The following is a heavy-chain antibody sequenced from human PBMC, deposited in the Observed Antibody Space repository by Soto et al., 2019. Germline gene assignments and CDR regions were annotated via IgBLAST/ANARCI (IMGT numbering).Heavy chain of an antibody. J-gene: IGHJ6*03. V-gene: IGHV4-34*01. CDR2: INHSGST. CDR1: GGSFSGYY. CDR3: ARDDFWSGDYYYYMDV. D-gene: IGHD3-3*01. Sequence: TSETLSLTCAVYGGSFSGYYWSWIRQPPGKGLEWIGEINHSGSTNYNPSLKSRVTISVDTSKNQFSLKLSSVTAADTAVYYCARDDFWSGDYYYYMDVWGKGTTVTVSS.